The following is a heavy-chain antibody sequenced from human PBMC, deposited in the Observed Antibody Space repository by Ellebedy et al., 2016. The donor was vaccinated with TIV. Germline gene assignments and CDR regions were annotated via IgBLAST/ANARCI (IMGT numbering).Heavy chain of an antibody. CDR1: GFNFGTYW. V-gene: IGHV3-7*01. Sequence: GESLKISCIASGFNFGTYWMTWVRQAPGKGLEWVASIHQYGSEEYYVDSVKGRFTISRDNAKSSLYLQLSSLRAEDTAVYYCARDRIVGATSYGYWGQGALVTVSS. CDR2: IHQYGSEE. D-gene: IGHD1-26*01. J-gene: IGHJ4*02. CDR3: ARDRIVGATSYGY.